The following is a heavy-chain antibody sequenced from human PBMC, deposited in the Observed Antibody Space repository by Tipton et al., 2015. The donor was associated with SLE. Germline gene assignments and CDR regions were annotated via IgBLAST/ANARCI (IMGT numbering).Heavy chain of an antibody. CDR3: ATWATSPLDY. CDR1: GFTFSNYW. CDR2: IKQDGSEK. Sequence: SLRLSCAASGFTFSNYWMSWVRQAPGKGLEWVANIKQDGSEKYYVDSVKGRFTISRDNAKNSLYLQMNSLKAADTAVYYCATWATSPLDYWGQGTLVTVSS. V-gene: IGHV3-7*01. J-gene: IGHJ4*02.